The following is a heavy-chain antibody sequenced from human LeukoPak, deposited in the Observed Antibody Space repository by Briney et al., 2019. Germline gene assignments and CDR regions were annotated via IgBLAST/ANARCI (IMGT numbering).Heavy chain of an antibody. V-gene: IGHV3-23*01. Sequence: GGSLRFSCAASGFTFNTHAISWVRQAPGTGLEWVAAVSDTGDLRYSANSVKGRFAISRDNSKNTAFLQMYSLRAEDTALYYCVKGGLRSGYSFEDWGQGTLVSVSS. J-gene: IGHJ4*02. CDR3: VKGGLRSGYSFED. CDR2: VSDTGDLR. CDR1: GFTFNTHA. D-gene: IGHD3-9*01.